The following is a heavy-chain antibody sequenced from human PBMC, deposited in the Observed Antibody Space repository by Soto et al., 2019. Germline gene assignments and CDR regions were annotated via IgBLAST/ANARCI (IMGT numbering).Heavy chain of an antibody. V-gene: IGHV1-46*01. J-gene: IGHJ4*02. Sequence: QVQLVQSGAEVKKPGASVKLSCKASGYIFTNYYIHWVRQAPGQGLEWMAIINPNGGSTNYAQKYQDKVTKTKDTTTSTVYMELSSLRSEDTAIYYCARGLAAGDYWGQGTLVTVSS. D-gene: IGHD6-13*01. CDR1: GYIFTNYY. CDR3: ARGLAAGDY. CDR2: INPNGGST.